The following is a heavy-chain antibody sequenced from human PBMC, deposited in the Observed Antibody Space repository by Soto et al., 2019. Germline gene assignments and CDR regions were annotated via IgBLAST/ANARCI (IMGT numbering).Heavy chain of an antibody. D-gene: IGHD2-8*01. CDR3: VKKIAGTTTNGAYRYFDL. Sequence: EVRLLESGGDLVQPGGSLRLSCAASGFTFGDFAMNWVRQAPGKGLEWVSGITGGGDYTFYADSVKGRFTISRVQSKNTVYLQMNSLRGEDTALYYCVKKIAGTTTNGAYRYFDLWGRGTLVTVSS. V-gene: IGHV3-23*01. CDR2: ITGGGDYT. CDR1: GFTFGDFA. J-gene: IGHJ2*01.